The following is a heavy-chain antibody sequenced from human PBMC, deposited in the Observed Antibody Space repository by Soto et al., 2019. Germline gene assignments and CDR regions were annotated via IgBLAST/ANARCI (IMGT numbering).Heavy chain of an antibody. J-gene: IGHJ5*02. V-gene: IGHV1-18*01. CDR2: ISTYSGDT. Sequence: ASVKVSCEASGYTFFTYDISWVRQVPGQGLEWMGWISTYSGDTKYAQKFQGRVTMTTDTSTTTAYLELRSLRSDDTAVYYCARHHGPTTSENWFDPWGQGTLVTVSS. D-gene: IGHD5-12*01. CDR1: GYTFFTYD. CDR3: ARHHGPTTSENWFDP.